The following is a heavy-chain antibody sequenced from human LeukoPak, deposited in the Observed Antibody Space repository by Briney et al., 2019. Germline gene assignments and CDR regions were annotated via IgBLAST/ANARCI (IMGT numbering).Heavy chain of an antibody. D-gene: IGHD3-3*01. J-gene: IGHJ4*02. CDR3: ARHSLIGATPFDY. V-gene: IGHV1-46*01. CDR2: INPSGGST. Sequence: ASVKVSCKASGYSFISFYIHWVRQAPGQGLEWMGVINPSGGSTAYAQQFQGRVTMTRDTSTSTVYMELSSLRSEDTAVYYCARHSLIGATPFDYWGQGTLVTVSS. CDR1: GYSFISFY.